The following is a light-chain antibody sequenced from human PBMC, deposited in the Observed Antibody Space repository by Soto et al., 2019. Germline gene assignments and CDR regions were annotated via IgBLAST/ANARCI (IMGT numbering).Light chain of an antibody. J-gene: IGKJ1*01. CDR1: QSVTNY. CDR2: AAS. CDR3: QQYYNYPRT. V-gene: IGKV1-8*01. Sequence: AIQMTQSPSSLSASAGDRVNITCRASQSVTNYLARYQQKPGKAPKLLIYAASTLQSGVPSRFSGSGSGTDFTLTISCLQSEDFATYYCQQYYNYPRTFGRGTTVEIK.